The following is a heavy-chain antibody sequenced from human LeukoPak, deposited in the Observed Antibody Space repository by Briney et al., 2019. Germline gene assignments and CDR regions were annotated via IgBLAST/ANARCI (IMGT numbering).Heavy chain of an antibody. V-gene: IGHV1-2*02. CDR2: INPNSGGT. Sequence: ASVKVSCKASGYTFTGYYMHWVRQAPGQGLEWMGWINPNSGGTNYAQKFQGRVTMTRYTSISTAYMELSRLRSDDTAVYYCARGSMVRGVILNWFDPWGQGNLVTVSS. D-gene: IGHD3-10*01. J-gene: IGHJ5*02. CDR3: ARGSMVRGVILNWFDP. CDR1: GYTFTGYY.